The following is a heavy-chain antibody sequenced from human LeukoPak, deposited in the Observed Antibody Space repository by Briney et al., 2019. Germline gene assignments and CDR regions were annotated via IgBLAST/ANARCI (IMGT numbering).Heavy chain of an antibody. J-gene: IGHJ4*02. Sequence: SETLSLTCTVSGYSISSGYYRGWIRQPPGKGLEWIGSIYHSGSTYYNPSLKSRVTISVDTSKNQFSLKLSSVTAADTAVYYCARGVGLTQGGTFDYWGQGTLVTVSS. CDR3: ARGVGLTQGGTFDY. CDR1: GYSISSGYY. D-gene: IGHD1-1*01. V-gene: IGHV4-38-2*02. CDR2: IYHSGST.